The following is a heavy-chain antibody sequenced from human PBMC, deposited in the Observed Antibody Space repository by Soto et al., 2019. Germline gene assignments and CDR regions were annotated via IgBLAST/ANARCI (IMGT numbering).Heavy chain of an antibody. CDR3: VRLWGWSVDC. V-gene: IGHV4-59*08. CDR1: GGSISIYY. CDR2: IYYSGST. J-gene: IGHJ4*02. D-gene: IGHD3-16*01. Sequence: SDTLSLTCTVSGGSISIYYWSWIRQPPGKGLEWIGYIYYSGSTNYNPSLKSRVTISVDTSKNQFSLKLSSVTAADTAVYYCVRLWGWSVDCWGQGTLVTVSS.